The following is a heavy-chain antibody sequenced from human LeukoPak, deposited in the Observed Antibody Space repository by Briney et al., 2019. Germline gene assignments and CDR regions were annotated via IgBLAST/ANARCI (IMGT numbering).Heavy chain of an antibody. V-gene: IGHV3-7*01. CDR2: IKQDGSEK. CDR1: GFTFSSYW. J-gene: IGHJ4*02. D-gene: IGHD3-3*01. CDR3: ARGISYYDFWSGFDY. Sequence: GGSLRLSCAASGFTFSSYWMSWVRQAPGKGLEWVANIKQDGSEKYYVDSVKGRFTISRDNAKNSLYLQMNSLRAEDTAVYYCARGISYYDFWSGFDYWGQGTLVTVSS.